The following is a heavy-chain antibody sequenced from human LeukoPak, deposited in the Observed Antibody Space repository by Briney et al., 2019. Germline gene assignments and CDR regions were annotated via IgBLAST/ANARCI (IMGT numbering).Heavy chain of an antibody. CDR2: INPNSGGT. J-gene: IGHJ5*02. CDR1: GYTFTGYY. V-gene: IGHV1-2*02. D-gene: IGHD5-24*01. CDR3: ARAGREMATTGIWFDP. Sequence: ASVKVSCKASGYTFTGYYMHWVRRAPGQGLEWMGWINPNSGGTNYAQKFQGRVTMTRDTSISTAYMELSRLRSDDTAVYYCARAGREMATTGIWFDPWGQGTLVTVSS.